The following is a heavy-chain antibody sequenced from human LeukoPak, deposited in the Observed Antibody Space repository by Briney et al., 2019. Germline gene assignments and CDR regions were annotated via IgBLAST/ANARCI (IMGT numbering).Heavy chain of an antibody. CDR3: ARAKDIAVAGNYFDY. V-gene: IGHV3-30-3*01. J-gene: IGHJ4*02. CDR2: ILYDGSNK. Sequence: GRSLRLSCAASGFTFSSYAMHWVRQAPGKGLEWVAVILYDGSNKYYADSVKGRFTISRDNSKNTLYLQMNSLRAEDTAVYYCARAKDIAVAGNYFDYWGQGTLVTVSS. CDR1: GFTFSSYA. D-gene: IGHD6-19*01.